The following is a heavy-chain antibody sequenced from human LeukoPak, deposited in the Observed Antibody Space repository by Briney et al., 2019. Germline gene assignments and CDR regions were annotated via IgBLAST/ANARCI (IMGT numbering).Heavy chain of an antibody. CDR3: ARAGIWNQLLYRNPTNWFDP. J-gene: IGHJ5*02. Sequence: SVKVSCKASGGTFSSYAISWVRQAPGQGLEWMGGIIPIFGTANYAQKFQGRVTITADESTSTAYMELSSLRSEDTAVYYCARAGIWNQLLYRNPTNWFDPWGQGTLVTVSS. CDR2: IIPIFGTA. V-gene: IGHV1-69*13. D-gene: IGHD2-2*02. CDR1: GGTFSSYA.